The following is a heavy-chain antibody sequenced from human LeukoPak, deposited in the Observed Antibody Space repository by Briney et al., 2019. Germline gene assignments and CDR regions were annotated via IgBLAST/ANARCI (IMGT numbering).Heavy chain of an antibody. CDR1: GGSISSGGYY. CDR2: NYYSGST. CDR3: ASLGGDCSSTSCYAYFDY. J-gene: IGHJ4*02. V-gene: IGHV4-31*03. Sequence: SQTLSLTCTVSGGSISSGGYYWSWIRQPPGKGLEWIGYNYYSGSTYYNPSLKSRVTISVDTSKDQFSLKLSSVTAADTAVYYCASLGGDCSSTSCYAYFDYWGQGTLVTVSS. D-gene: IGHD2-2*01.